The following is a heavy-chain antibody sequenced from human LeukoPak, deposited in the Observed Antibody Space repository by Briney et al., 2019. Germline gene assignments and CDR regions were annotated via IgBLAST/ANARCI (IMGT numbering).Heavy chain of an antibody. CDR2: IYSGDSET. CDR3: ATTLYSGIYGDAFDV. CDR1: GYRFTTYW. Sequence: GESLEISCQGSGYRFTTYWIGWVRQMPGKGLEWMGIIYSGDSETRYSPSFQGQVIISVDKSITTAYLQWTSLKASDTAKYYCATTLYSGIYGDAFDVWGQGTMVTVSS. D-gene: IGHD1-26*01. V-gene: IGHV5-51*01. J-gene: IGHJ3*01.